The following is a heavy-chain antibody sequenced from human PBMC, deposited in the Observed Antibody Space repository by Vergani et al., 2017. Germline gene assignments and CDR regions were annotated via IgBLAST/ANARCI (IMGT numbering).Heavy chain of an antibody. CDR2: IWYDGSKK. J-gene: IGHJ6*03. CDR3: ARDSKEVADTRAYYYYYMDG. Sequence: QVQLVESGGGVVQPGRSLRLSCAASGFTFSSYGMHWVRQAPGQGLEWVAVIWYDGSKKYYADSVKGRFTISRDNSKNTLYLHMNSLRAEDTAVYYCARDSKEVADTRAYYYYYMDGWGKGTTVTVSS. CDR1: GFTFSSYG. D-gene: IGHD6-19*01. V-gene: IGHV3-33*01.